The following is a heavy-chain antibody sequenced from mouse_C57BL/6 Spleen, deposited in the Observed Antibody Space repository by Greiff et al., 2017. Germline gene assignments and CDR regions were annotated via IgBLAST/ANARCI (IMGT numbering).Heavy chain of an antibody. CDR2: IYPGDGDT. V-gene: IGHV1-82*01. CDR1: GYAFSSSW. CDR3: AMGSPWLAY. Sequence: QVQLQQSGPELVKPGASVKISCKASGYAFSSSWMNWVKQRPGKGLEWIGRIYPGDGDTNYNGKFKGKATLTADKSSSTAYMQLSSLTSEDSAVYFCAMGSPWLAYWGQGTLVTVSA. J-gene: IGHJ3*01.